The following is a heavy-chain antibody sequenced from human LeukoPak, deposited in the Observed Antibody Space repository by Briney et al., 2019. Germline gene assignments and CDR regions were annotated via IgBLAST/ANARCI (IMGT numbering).Heavy chain of an antibody. V-gene: IGHV5-51*01. CDR2: IYPGDSDT. D-gene: IGHD2-2*01. J-gene: IGHJ4*02. Sequence: GAPLKISCKGSGYSFTSYWIGWVRQMPGKGLEWMGIIYPGDSDTRYSPSFQGQVTISADKSISTAYLQWSSLKASDTAMYYCARHVRSNTSHPDYWGQGTLVTVSS. CDR1: GYSFTSYW. CDR3: ARHVRSNTSHPDY.